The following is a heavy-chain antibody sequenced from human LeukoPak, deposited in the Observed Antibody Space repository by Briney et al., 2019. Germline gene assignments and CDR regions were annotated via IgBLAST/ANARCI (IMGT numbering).Heavy chain of an antibody. CDR3: ARGSYYRTHTFDY. J-gene: IGHJ4*02. D-gene: IGHD3-10*01. V-gene: IGHV4-34*01. Sequence: SETLSLTCAVYGGSFSGYYWSWIRQPPGQGLEWMGEINHSGSTNYNPSLKSRVTISVSTSKNQFSLQESSVTAADAAVYYFARGSYYRTHTFDYWGQGTLVTVSS. CDR1: GGSFSGYY. CDR2: INHSGST.